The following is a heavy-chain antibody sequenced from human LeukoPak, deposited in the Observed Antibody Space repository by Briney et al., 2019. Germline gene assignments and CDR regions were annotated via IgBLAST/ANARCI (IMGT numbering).Heavy chain of an antibody. CDR3: ARGDSSYCYMDV. D-gene: IGHD3-22*01. V-gene: IGHV3-13*01. CDR1: GFTFSSYD. J-gene: IGHJ6*03. CDR2: IGAAGDA. Sequence: GGSLRLSCAASGFTFSSYDMHWVRQATGKGLEWVSAIGAAGDAYYPGSVKGRFTISRENAKNSLYLQMNSLRDGDTAVYYCARGDSSYCYMDVWGKGTTVTVSS.